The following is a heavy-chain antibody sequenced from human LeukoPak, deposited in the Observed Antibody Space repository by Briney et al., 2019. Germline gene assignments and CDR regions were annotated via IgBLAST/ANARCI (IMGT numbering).Heavy chain of an antibody. V-gene: IGHV4-39*01. CDR2: IYYSGST. CDR3: ATIVVVPAAPGGGP. Sequence: SETLSLTCTVSGGSISSSSYYWGWIRQPPGKGLEWIGSIYYSGSTYYNPSLKSRVTISVDTSKNQFSLKLSSVTAADTAVYYCATIVVVPAAPGGGPWGQGTLVTVSS. CDR1: GGSISSSSYY. J-gene: IGHJ5*02. D-gene: IGHD2-2*01.